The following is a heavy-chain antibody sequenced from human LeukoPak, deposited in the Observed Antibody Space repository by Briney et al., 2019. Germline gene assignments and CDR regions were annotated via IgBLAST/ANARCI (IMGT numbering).Heavy chain of an antibody. CDR2: ISGSGGST. Sequence: GGSLRLSCAASGFTFSSYAMSWVRQAPGKGLEWVSAISGSGGSTYYADSVKGRFTISRDNSKNTLYLQMNSLRAEDTALYYCARAIRGSDRAWDGFDIWGQGTMVTVSS. CDR3: ARAIRGSDRAWDGFDI. D-gene: IGHD1-26*01. CDR1: GFTFSSYA. V-gene: IGHV3-23*01. J-gene: IGHJ3*02.